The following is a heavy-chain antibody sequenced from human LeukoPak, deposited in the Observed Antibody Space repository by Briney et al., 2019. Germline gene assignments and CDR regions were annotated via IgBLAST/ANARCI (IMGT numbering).Heavy chain of an antibody. D-gene: IGHD1-26*01. Sequence: GGSLRLSCAASGFTFNSYGMHWVRQAPGKGLEWVEFIRYDGSNKLYADSVEGRFTISRDNSKNTLYLQMNSLRAEDTAVYYCAKDSGSYYLENWGQGTLVTVSS. CDR1: GFTFNSYG. V-gene: IGHV3-30*02. CDR2: IRYDGSNK. CDR3: AKDSGSYYLEN. J-gene: IGHJ4*02.